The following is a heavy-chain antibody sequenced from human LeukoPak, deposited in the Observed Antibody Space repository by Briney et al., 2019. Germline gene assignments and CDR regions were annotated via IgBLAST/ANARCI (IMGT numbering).Heavy chain of an antibody. CDR3: ARDPHYDSSGYMSAFDI. D-gene: IGHD3-22*01. CDR2: IIPIFGTA. J-gene: IGHJ3*02. V-gene: IGHV1-69*01. CDR1: GGTFSSYA. Sequence: RASVKVSCKASGGTFSSYAISWVRQAPGQGLEWMGGIIPIFGTANYAQKFQGRVTITADESTSTAYMELSSLRSEDTAVYYCARDPHYDSSGYMSAFDIWGQGTMVTVSS.